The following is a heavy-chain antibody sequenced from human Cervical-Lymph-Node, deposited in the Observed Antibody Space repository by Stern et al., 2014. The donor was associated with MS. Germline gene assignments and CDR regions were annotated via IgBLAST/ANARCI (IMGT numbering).Heavy chain of an antibody. J-gene: IGHJ3*01. Sequence: QVPLVQSGTEVKKPGASVKVSCKVSGYALSELSIHWVRQAPGQGLEWMGGFDPEVVETVYAQKLQGRVTMTEDTSTDTAYMELSSLTSADTAVYYCAAGLPRQHLWADDAFDLWGQGTMVTVSS. CDR2: FDPEVVET. V-gene: IGHV1-24*01. D-gene: IGHD5-18*01. CDR3: AAGLPRQHLWADDAFDL. CDR1: GYALSELS.